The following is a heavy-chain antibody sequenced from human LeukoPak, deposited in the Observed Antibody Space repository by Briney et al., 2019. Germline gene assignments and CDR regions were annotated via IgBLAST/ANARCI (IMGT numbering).Heavy chain of an antibody. CDR1: GFTFTDTY. V-gene: IGHV3-11*01. Sequence: GGSLRLSCAVSGFTFTDTYMTWIRQAPGKGLESLSYISPSGTDISYADSVKGRFTISRDNSKNTLYLQMNSLRAEDTAVYYCAKARTHEYSNYNYWGQGTLVTVSS. J-gene: IGHJ4*02. CDR3: AKARTHEYSNYNY. CDR2: ISPSGTDI. D-gene: IGHD4-11*01.